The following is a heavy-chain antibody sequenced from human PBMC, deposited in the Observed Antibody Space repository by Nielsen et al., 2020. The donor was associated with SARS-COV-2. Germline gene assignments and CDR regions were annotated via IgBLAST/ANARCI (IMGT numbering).Heavy chain of an antibody. D-gene: IGHD6-13*01. CDR1: GFTFSSYT. J-gene: IGHJ4*02. CDR3: VKGGYSSPAY. V-gene: IGHV3-64D*09. Sequence: GESLKISCAASGFTFSSYTLSWVRQAPGKGLEYVSAIRSNGGSTYYTDSVKGRFIISRDNSKNTLYLQMSSLRAEDTAVYHCVKGGYSSPAYWGQGTLVTVSS. CDR2: IRSNGGST.